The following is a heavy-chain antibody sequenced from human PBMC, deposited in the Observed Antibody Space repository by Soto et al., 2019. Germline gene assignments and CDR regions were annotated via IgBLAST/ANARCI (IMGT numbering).Heavy chain of an antibody. CDR3: ARQGSWPYYYYGLDV. J-gene: IGHJ6*02. V-gene: IGHV1-18*01. Sequence: GPGVRKPGASVKVSCEASGYTFTTSGISWVRQVPGQGLEWMGWISTYNGDTNSAQNFQGRVLMTAATSTGTAYMELMSLKSDDTAVYYCARQGSWPYYYYGLDVWGQGTIVTVSS. CDR2: ISTYNGDT. CDR1: GYTFTTSG. D-gene: IGHD1-26*01.